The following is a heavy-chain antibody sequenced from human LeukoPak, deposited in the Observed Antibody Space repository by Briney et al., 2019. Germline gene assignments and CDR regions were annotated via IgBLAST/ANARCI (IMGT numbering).Heavy chain of an antibody. V-gene: IGHV1-69*05. J-gene: IGHJ5*02. D-gene: IGHD2-2*01. CDR1: GGTFSSYA. CDR3: AREMEYCSSTSCYAGNWFDP. Sequence: SVKVSCKASGGTFSSYAISWVRQAPGQGLEWMGGIIPIFGTANYAQKLQGRVTMTTDTSTSTAYMELRSLRSDDTAVYYCAREMEYCSSTSCYAGNWFDPWGQGTLVTVSS. CDR2: IIPIFGTA.